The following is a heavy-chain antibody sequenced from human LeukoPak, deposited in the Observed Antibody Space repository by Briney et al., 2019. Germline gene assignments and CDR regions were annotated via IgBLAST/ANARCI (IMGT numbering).Heavy chain of an antibody. J-gene: IGHJ4*02. CDR3: ARHAVGGYCSGGSCYPVRDY. Sequence: SETLSLTCTVSGGSISNYYWSWIRQPAGKGLEWIGRIYTCESTNYNPSLKSRVTISVDTSKNQFSLKLSSVTAADTAVYYCARHAVGGYCSGGSCYPVRDYWGQGTLVTVSS. D-gene: IGHD2-15*01. V-gene: IGHV4-4*07. CDR2: IYTCEST. CDR1: GGSISNYY.